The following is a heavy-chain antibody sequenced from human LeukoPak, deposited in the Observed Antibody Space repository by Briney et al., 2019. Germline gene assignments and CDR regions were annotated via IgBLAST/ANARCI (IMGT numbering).Heavy chain of an antibody. CDR1: GFTLSDYS. V-gene: IGHV3-11*04. D-gene: IGHD5-18*01. J-gene: IGHJ4*02. CDR2: LTSGGVSA. CDR3: ASSLNTVMVSPYYLEY. Sequence: GGSLRLSCAASGFTLSDYSMTWVRQAPGQGLEWISFLTSGGVSAFYADSVRGRFTVSRDDARNSLSLYMNTLRADDTAVYYCASSLNTVMVSPYYLEYWGPGTRVTVSS.